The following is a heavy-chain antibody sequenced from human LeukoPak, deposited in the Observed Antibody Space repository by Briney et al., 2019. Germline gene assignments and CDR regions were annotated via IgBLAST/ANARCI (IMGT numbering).Heavy chain of an antibody. D-gene: IGHD3-10*01. J-gene: IGHJ4*02. V-gene: IGHV4-30-2*01. CDR1: GGSISSGGYS. CDR2: IYHSGST. Sequence: SQTLSLTCAVSGGSISSGGYSWSWIRQPPGKGLEWIGYIYHSGSTYYNPSLKSRVTISVDRSKNQFSLKLSSVTAADTAVYYCARERDYGSGFDYWGQGTLVNVSS. CDR3: ARERDYGSGFDY.